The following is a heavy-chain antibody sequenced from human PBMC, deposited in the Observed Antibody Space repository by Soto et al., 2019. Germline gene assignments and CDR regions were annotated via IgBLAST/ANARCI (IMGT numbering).Heavy chain of an antibody. D-gene: IGHD3-22*01. Sequence: GASVKVSCKASGFTFTSSAVQWVRQARGQRLEWIGWIVVGSGNTNYAQKFQERVTITRDMSTSTAYMELSSLRSEDTAVYYCAADPPHDRYYYDSSGFGDAFDIWGQGTMVTVSS. CDR1: GFTFTSSA. CDR2: IVVGSGNT. V-gene: IGHV1-58*01. J-gene: IGHJ3*02. CDR3: AADPPHDRYYYDSSGFGDAFDI.